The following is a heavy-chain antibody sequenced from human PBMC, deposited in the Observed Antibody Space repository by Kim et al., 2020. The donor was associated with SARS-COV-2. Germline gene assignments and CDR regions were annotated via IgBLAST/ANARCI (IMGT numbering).Heavy chain of an antibody. J-gene: IGHJ5*02. Sequence: GGSLRLSCAASGFTFSSYEMNWVRQAPGKGLEWVSYISSSGSTIYYADSVKGRFTISRDNAKNSLYLQMNSLRAEDTAVYYCARDLRLERRVNWFDPWGQGTLVTVSS. V-gene: IGHV3-48*03. CDR1: GFTFSSYE. D-gene: IGHD1-1*01. CDR3: ARDLRLERRVNWFDP. CDR2: ISSSGSTI.